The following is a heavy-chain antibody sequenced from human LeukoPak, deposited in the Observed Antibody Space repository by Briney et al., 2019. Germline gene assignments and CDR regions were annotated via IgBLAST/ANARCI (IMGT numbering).Heavy chain of an antibody. CDR3: ARDMQGIAAANFDY. Sequence: PSGTLSLTCTVSGGSISSGSYYWSWIRQPAGKGLEWIGRIYTSGSTNYNPSLKSRVTISVDTSKNQFSLKLSSVTAADTAVYYCARDMQGIAAANFDYWGQGTLVTVSS. D-gene: IGHD6-13*01. V-gene: IGHV4-61*02. CDR2: IYTSGST. J-gene: IGHJ4*02. CDR1: GGSISSGSYY.